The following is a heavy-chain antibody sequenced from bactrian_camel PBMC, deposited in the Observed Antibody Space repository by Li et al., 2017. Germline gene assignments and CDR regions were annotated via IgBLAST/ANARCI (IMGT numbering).Heavy chain of an antibody. V-gene: IGHV3S6*01. CDR2: LGLDGSIT. CDR3: AASRLLPWRTTTSPARDFHY. D-gene: IGHD2*01. Sequence: HVQLVESGGGSVQAGGSLRLSCALSGYNWSTNCMAWFRQAPGKGLEWVASLGLDGSITATEDSVKGRFTISQDIAKRTVFLEMNSLEPEDTAMYYCAASRLLPWRTTTSPARDFHYWGQGTQVTVS. J-gene: IGHJ4*01. CDR1: GYNWSTNC.